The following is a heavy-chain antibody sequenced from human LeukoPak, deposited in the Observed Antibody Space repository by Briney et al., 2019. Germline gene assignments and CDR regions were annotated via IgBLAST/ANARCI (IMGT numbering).Heavy chain of an antibody. V-gene: IGHV3-48*04. CDR2: ISSSSSTI. CDR3: ARGQGSSWSARRFFDY. CDR1: GFTFSSYG. Sequence: GGSLRLSCSASGFTFSSYGMNWVRQAPGKGLEWVSYISSSSSTIYYADSVKGRFTISRDNAKNSLYLQMDSLRAEDTAVYYCARGQGSSWSARRFFDYWGQGTLVTVSS. J-gene: IGHJ4*02. D-gene: IGHD6-13*01.